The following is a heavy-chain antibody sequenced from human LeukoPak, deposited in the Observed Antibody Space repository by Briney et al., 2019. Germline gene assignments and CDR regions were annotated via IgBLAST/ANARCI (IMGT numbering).Heavy chain of an antibody. V-gene: IGHV3-48*02. Sequence: GGSLRLSCAASGFTFSSCNMNWVRQAPGKGLEWVSYISSSSNFIYYADTVKGRFTISRDNDKNSMFLQTNSLREEDTAVYYCVRDSPMAIFDYWGQGALVSVSS. CDR2: ISSSSNFI. D-gene: IGHD5-24*01. CDR1: GFTFSSCN. CDR3: VRDSPMAIFDY. J-gene: IGHJ4*02.